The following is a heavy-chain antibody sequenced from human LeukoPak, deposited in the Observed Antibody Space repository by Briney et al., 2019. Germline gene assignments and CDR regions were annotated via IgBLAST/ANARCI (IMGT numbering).Heavy chain of an antibody. Sequence: GGTLRLSCAASGFTFSSYGMSWVRQAPGKGLEWVSYISSSGSTIYYADSVKGRFTISRDNAKNSLYLQMNSLRAEDTAVYYCARDPSYLNYYGSGSDYFDYWGQGTLVTVSS. J-gene: IGHJ4*02. CDR1: GFTFSSYG. CDR2: ISSSGSTI. V-gene: IGHV3-48*04. CDR3: ARDPSYLNYYGSGSDYFDY. D-gene: IGHD3-10*01.